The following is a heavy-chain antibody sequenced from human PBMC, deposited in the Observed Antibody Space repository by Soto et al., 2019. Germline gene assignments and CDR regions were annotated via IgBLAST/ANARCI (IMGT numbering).Heavy chain of an antibody. J-gene: IGHJ4*02. Sequence: GGSLRLSCAASGFTFSSYGMHWVRQAPGKGLEWVAVISYDGSNKYYADSVKGRFTISRDNSKNTLYLQMNSLRAEDTAVYYCAKPTQSTVVPAAIVDYWGQGTLVTVSS. V-gene: IGHV3-30*18. CDR1: GFTFSSYG. CDR2: ISYDGSNK. D-gene: IGHD2-2*01. CDR3: AKPTQSTVVPAAIVDY.